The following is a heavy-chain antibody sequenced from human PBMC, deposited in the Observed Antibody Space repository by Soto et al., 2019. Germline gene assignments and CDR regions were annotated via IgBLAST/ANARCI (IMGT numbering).Heavy chain of an antibody. CDR1: GFTFRRFT. Sequence: GGSLRLSCAASGFTFRRFTMNWVGQSPGKGLEWVSTISSNSAYIYYTDALRGRFTISRDNAKNSLHLQMNSLRAEDTAVYYCTRDASRDSSARGWFDPWGPGTLVTVSS. CDR3: TRDASRDSSARGWFDP. J-gene: IGHJ5*02. CDR2: ISSNSAYI. V-gene: IGHV3-21*01. D-gene: IGHD6-13*01.